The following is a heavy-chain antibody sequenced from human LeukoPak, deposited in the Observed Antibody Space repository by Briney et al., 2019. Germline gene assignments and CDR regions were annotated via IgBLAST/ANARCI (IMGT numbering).Heavy chain of an antibody. V-gene: IGHV4-59*01. CDR3: AKDQGPIAVAGTWENWFDP. CDR1: GGSISSYY. CDR2: IYYSGST. J-gene: IGHJ5*02. D-gene: IGHD6-19*01. Sequence: NPSETLSLTCAVSGGSISSYYWSWIRQPPGKGLEWIGYIYYSGSTNYNPSLKSRVTISVDTSKNQFSLKLSSVTAADTALYYCAKDQGPIAVAGTWENWFDPWGQGTLVTVSP.